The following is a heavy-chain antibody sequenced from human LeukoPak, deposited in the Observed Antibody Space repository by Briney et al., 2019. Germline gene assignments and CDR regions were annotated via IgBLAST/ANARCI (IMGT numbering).Heavy chain of an antibody. V-gene: IGHV3-72*01. D-gene: IGHD6-19*01. CDR1: GFTFSDHY. J-gene: IGHJ4*02. Sequence: PGGSVRLSCAASGFTFSDHYMDWVRQAPGKGLEWVGRIRNKANSYTTEYAASVKGRFTISRDDSKNSLYLQINSLKIEDTAVYYCARVGSSGWEDYWGQGTLVTVSS. CDR3: ARVGSSGWEDY. CDR2: IRNKANSYTT.